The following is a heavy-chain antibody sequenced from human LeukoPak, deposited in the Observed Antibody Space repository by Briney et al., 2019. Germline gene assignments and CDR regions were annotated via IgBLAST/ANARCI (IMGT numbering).Heavy chain of an antibody. CDR2: INQDASDK. Sequence: GGSLRLSCAASRFSFSHYWMTWVRQAPGKGVEWVANINQDASDKHYADSVKGRFTISRDNAKNSLYLQMNSLRVEDTAVYYCLGGVAADYWGRGTLVTVSS. CDR1: RFSFSHYW. V-gene: IGHV3-7*01. D-gene: IGHD3-16*01. J-gene: IGHJ4*02. CDR3: LGGVAADY.